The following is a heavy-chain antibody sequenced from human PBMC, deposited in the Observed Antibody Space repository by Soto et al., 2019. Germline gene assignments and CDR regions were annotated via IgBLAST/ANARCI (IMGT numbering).Heavy chain of an antibody. J-gene: IGHJ6*02. CDR2: IWYDGSNK. D-gene: IGHD1-26*01. V-gene: IGHV3-33*01. CDR3: ARDLLGDYYYYYGMDV. Sequence: PGGSLRLSCAVSGFTFSSYGMHWVRQAPGKGLEWVAVIWYDGSNKCYADSVKGRFTISRDNSKNTLYLQMNSLRAEDTAVYYCARDLLGDYYYYYGMDVWGQGTTVTVSS. CDR1: GFTFSSYG.